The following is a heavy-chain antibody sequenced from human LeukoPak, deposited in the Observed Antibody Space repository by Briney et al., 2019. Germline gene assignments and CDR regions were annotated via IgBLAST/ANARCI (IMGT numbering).Heavy chain of an antibody. J-gene: IGHJ4*02. V-gene: IGHV4-59*01. D-gene: IGHD3-10*01. CDR2: ILYSGSA. CDR1: GGSISTYY. Sequence: SETLSLTCTVSGGSISTYYWSWIRQPPGKGLEWIGYILYSGSANNSPSLKSRVTISVDASKNQFSLKLSSVTAADTAVYYCARSYGSGNYFDYWGQGTLVTV. CDR3: ARSYGSGNYFDY.